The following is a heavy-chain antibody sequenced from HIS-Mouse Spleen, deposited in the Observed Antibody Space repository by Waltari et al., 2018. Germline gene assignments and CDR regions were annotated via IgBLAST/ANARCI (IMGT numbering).Heavy chain of an antibody. CDR1: GGSISSGGYY. J-gene: IGHJ3*02. D-gene: IGHD6-6*01. CDR3: ARDDRDYSSSPPLHDAFDI. CDR2: IYYSGST. Sequence: QVQLQESGPGLVKPSQTLSLTCPVSGGSISSGGYYGTCIRQHPGKGLEWIGYIYYSGSTYYNPSLKSRVTISVDTSKNQFSLKLSSVTAADTAVYYCARDDRDYSSSPPLHDAFDIWGQGTMVTVSS. V-gene: IGHV4-31*03.